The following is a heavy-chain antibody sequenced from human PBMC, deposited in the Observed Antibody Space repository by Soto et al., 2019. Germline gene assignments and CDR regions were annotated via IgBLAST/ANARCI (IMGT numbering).Heavy chain of an antibody. D-gene: IGHD3-16*01. J-gene: IGHJ6*02. Sequence: QVQLQESGPGLVKPSQTLSLTCTVSGGSISSGGYYWSWIRQHPGKGLEWIGHISNTGTSYYNPSLKSRVTISVDPSENQFSLKLSSVTAADTALYYCARDPYGTLGRYPAGMDVWGQGTTVTVSS. CDR2: ISNTGTS. V-gene: IGHV4-31*03. CDR1: GGSISSGGYY. CDR3: ARDPYGTLGRYPAGMDV.